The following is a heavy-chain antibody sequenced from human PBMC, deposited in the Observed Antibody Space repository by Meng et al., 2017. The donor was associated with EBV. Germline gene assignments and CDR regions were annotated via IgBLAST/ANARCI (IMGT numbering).Heavy chain of an antibody. Sequence: VRRVQSGSELKKPGASVKVSCKASGYTFTSYAMNWVRQAPGQGLEWMGWINTNTGNPTYAQGFTGRFVFSLDTSVSTAYLQISSLKAEDTAVYYCAREGVGYYDSSGLSSYFDYWGQGTLVTVSS. CDR3: AREGVGYYDSSGLSSYFDY. V-gene: IGHV7-4-1*02. CDR2: INTNTGNP. D-gene: IGHD3-22*01. CDR1: GYTFTSYA. J-gene: IGHJ4*02.